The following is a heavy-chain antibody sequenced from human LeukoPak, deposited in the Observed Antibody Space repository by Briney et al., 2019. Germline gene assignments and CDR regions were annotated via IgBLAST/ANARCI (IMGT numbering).Heavy chain of an antibody. V-gene: IGHV3-21*01. Sequence: GGSLRLSCAASGCTFSSYSMNWVRQAPGKGLEWFSSISSSSSYIYYADSVKGRFTISRDNAKNTVYLQMNSLRDEYTAVYYCARDVGDIVVVPAAKRGYWGQGTLVTVSS. CDR1: GCTFSSYS. CDR2: ISSSSSYI. D-gene: IGHD2-2*01. J-gene: IGHJ4*02. CDR3: ARDVGDIVVVPAAKRGY.